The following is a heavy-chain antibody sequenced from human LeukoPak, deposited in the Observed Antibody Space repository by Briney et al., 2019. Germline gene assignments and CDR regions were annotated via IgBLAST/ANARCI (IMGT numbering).Heavy chain of an antibody. CDR1: GYTFTTYY. CDR3: ARGEGYRVGAWWYFDY. Sequence: ASVKVSCNASGYTFTTYYLHWVRQAPGQGLEWMGIINPNAGDTGYARKFLGRVTMTRDTSTSTVYMELSSLRSEDTAVYYCARGEGYRVGAWWYFDYWGQGTLVTVSS. D-gene: IGHD1-26*01. J-gene: IGHJ4*02. V-gene: IGHV1-46*01. CDR2: INPNAGDT.